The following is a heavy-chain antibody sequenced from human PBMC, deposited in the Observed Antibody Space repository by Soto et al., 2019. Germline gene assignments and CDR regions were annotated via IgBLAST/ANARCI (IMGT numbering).Heavy chain of an antibody. V-gene: IGHV4-34*01. CDR1: GGSFSAYH. J-gene: IGHJ6*04. CDR2: INHSGST. Sequence: SETLSLTCAVYGGSFSAYHWNWIRQPPGKGLEWIGEINHSGSTNYNPSLKSRVTISIDTSKDQFSLKLSSVTAADTAVYYCARGEVRMDVWAERTTVTVSS. CDR3: ARGEVRMDV.